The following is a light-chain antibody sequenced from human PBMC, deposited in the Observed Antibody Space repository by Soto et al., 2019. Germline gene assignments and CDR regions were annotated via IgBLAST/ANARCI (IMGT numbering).Light chain of an antibody. CDR2: WAS. CDR3: QQYYTTPRT. Sequence: DIVMTQSPDSLAVSLGERATINCKSSQTVLYSPNNKNYLAWYQQKPRQPPKLLISWASTRESGVPDRFSCSGSGTDFTLTISSLQAEDVAVYYCQQYYTTPRTFGQGTKVEIK. J-gene: IGKJ1*01. CDR1: QTVLYSPNNKNY. V-gene: IGKV4-1*01.